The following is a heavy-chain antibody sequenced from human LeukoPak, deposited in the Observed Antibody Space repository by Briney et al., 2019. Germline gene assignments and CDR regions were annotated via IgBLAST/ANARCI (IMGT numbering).Heavy chain of an antibody. CDR3: AKDSDYYGSGSYLDY. CDR2: IKQDGSEK. V-gene: IGHV3-7*01. J-gene: IGHJ4*02. Sequence: QPGGSLRLSCAASGFTFSSYWMSWVRQAPGKGLEWVSNIKQDGSEKYYVDSVKGRFTISRDNAKNSLYLQMNSLRAEDTAVYYCAKDSDYYGSGSYLDYWGQGTLVTVSS. D-gene: IGHD3-10*01. CDR1: GFTFSSYW.